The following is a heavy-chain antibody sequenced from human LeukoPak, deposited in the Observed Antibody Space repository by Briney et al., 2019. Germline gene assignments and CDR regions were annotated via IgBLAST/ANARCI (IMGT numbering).Heavy chain of an antibody. Sequence: GGSLRLSCAASGFSFGTYAMSWVRQAPGKGLEWVSAISGSGGRTYYADSVKGRFTVSRDDSKNTLYQQMNSLRAEDTAVYYCAKERSSSGFFDYWGQGTLVTVSS. CDR2: ISGSGGRT. D-gene: IGHD3-22*01. CDR3: AKERSSSGFFDY. V-gene: IGHV3-23*01. J-gene: IGHJ4*02. CDR1: GFSFGTYA.